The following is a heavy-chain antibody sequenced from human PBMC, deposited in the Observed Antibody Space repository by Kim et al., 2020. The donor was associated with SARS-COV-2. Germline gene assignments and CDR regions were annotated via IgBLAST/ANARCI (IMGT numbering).Heavy chain of an antibody. D-gene: IGHD3-10*01. CDR2: INHSGST. V-gene: IGHV4-34*01. CDR1: GGSFSGYY. CDR3: ARVKIYYGSGSYYGYYGMDV. J-gene: IGHJ6*02. Sequence: SETLSLTCAVYGGSFSGYYWSWIRQPPGKGLEWIGEINHSGSTNYNPSLKSRVTISVDTSKNQFSLKLSSVTAADTAVYYCARVKIYYGSGSYYGYYGMDVWGQGTTVTVSS.